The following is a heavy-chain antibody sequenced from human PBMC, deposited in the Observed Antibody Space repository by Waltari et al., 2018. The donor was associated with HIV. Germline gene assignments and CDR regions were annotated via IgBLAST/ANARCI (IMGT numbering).Heavy chain of an antibody. CDR3: ARGDIILMVYTIDY. D-gene: IGHD2-8*01. J-gene: IGHJ4*02. V-gene: IGHV3-33*01. Sequence: QVKLVAHGGGLVEPWRSLRLSCAEAGFVLRSHGMHWGRQAPGKGLEWVAVIWFDGNHKYYSDSVKGRFTISRDNSKDTVDLQMNSLRTEDTGVYYCARGDIILMVYTIDYWGQGTLVSVSS. CDR1: GFVLRSHG. CDR2: IWFDGNHK.